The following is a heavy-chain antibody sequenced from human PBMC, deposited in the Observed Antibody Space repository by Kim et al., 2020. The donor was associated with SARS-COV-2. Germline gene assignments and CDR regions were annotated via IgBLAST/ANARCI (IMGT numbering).Heavy chain of an antibody. CDR2: ISAYNGNT. Sequence: ASVKVSCKASGYTFTSYGISWVRQAPGQGLEWMGWISAYNGNTNYAQKLQGRVTMTTDTSTSTAYMELRSLRSDDTAVYYCARDVKIITMIVGSGDCGVWGQGTMVTVSS. V-gene: IGHV1-18*01. CDR1: GYTFTSYG. D-gene: IGHD3-22*01. CDR3: ARDVKIITMIVGSGDCGV. J-gene: IGHJ3*01.